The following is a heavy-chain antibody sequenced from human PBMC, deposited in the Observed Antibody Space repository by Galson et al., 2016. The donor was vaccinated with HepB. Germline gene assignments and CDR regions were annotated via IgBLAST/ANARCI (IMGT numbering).Heavy chain of an antibody. V-gene: IGHV4-59*02. CDR2: ISFTGST. Sequence: SETLSLTCTVSGDSVSSYYWSWTRQPPGKGLEWIGFISFTGSTSFNPALKSRVTISVDTSKNQFSLKMFSVTAADTAVYYCASGLVRFDYWGQGALVTVSS. J-gene: IGHJ4*02. CDR3: ASGLVRFDY. CDR1: GDSVSSYY. D-gene: IGHD1-26*01.